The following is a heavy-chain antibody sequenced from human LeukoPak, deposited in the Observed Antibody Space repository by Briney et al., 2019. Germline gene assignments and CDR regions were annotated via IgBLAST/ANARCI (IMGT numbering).Heavy chain of an antibody. V-gene: IGHV3-33*01. J-gene: IGHJ4*02. D-gene: IGHD3-22*01. CDR3: AREKYYYDSSGYEDY. Sequence: GGSLRLSCAASGFTFSSYGMHWVRQAPGKGLEWVAVIWYDGSNKYYADSVKGRFTISRDNSKNTLYLQMNSLRAEDTAVYYCAREKYYYDSSGYEDYWGQGTLVTVSS. CDR1: GFTFSSYG. CDR2: IWYDGSNK.